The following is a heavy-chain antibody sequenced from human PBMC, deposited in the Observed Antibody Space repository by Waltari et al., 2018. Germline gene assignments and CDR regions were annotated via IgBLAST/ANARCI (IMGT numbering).Heavy chain of an antibody. CDR1: GGSISSGDYY. J-gene: IGHJ2*01. V-gene: IGHV4-30-4*08. CDR2: IYYSGST. CDR3: AREYCSGGSCSPLSVWYFDL. Sequence: QVQLQESGPGLVKPSQTLSLTCTVSGGSISSGDYYWSWIRQPPGKGLEWIGYIYYSGSTYYNPSLKGRVTISVDTSKNQFSLKLSSVTAADTAVYYCAREYCSGGSCSPLSVWYFDLWGRGTLVTVSS. D-gene: IGHD2-15*01.